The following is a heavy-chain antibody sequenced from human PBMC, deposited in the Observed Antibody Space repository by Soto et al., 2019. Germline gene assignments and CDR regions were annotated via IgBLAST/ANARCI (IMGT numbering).Heavy chain of an antibody. V-gene: IGHV3-30*18. CDR3: AKEDVAAYYYYYGMDV. CDR1: GFTFSSYG. CDR2: ISYDGSNK. D-gene: IGHD6-13*01. Sequence: VGSLRLSCAASGFTFSSYGMHWVRQAPGKGLEWVAVISYDGSNKYYADSVKGRFTISRDNSKNTLYLQMNSLRAEDTAVYYCAKEDVAAYYYYYGMDVWGQGTTVTVSS. J-gene: IGHJ6*02.